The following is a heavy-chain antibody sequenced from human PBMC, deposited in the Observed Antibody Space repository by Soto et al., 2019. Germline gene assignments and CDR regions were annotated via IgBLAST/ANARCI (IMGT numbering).Heavy chain of an antibody. CDR3: ASKRWLQSQAYWYFDL. Sequence: QVQLVQSGAEVKKPGSSVKVSCKASGGTFSSYAISWVRQAPGQGLEWMGGIIPIFGTANYAQKFQGRVTITADKSTSTAYMELSRLRSEDTAVYYCASKRWLQSQAYWYFDLWGRGTLVTVSS. CDR1: GGTFSSYA. V-gene: IGHV1-69*06. CDR2: IIPIFGTA. J-gene: IGHJ2*01. D-gene: IGHD5-12*01.